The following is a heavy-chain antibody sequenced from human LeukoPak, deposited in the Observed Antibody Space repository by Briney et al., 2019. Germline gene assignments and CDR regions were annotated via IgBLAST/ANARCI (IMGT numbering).Heavy chain of an antibody. V-gene: IGHV3-7*01. CDR3: VRDAGYSGYMINDI. D-gene: IGHD5-12*01. J-gene: IGHJ3*02. Sequence: GGSLRLSCVASGFTFSTYGMHWVRQAPGKGLEWVAYINQHGSETFYVDSVKGRFTISRDNTKNSLYLQMNSLRPEDTALYYCVRDAGYSGYMINDIWGQGTMVTVSS. CDR2: INQHGSET. CDR1: GFTFSTYG.